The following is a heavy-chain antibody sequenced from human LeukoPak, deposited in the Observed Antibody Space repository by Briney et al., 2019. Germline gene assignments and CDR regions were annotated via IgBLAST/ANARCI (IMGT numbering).Heavy chain of an antibody. D-gene: IGHD3-22*01. CDR1: GFTFSRYW. V-gene: IGHV3-7*03. CDR2: IKQDGSEK. Sequence: GSLRLSCAASGFTFSRYWMSWVRQAPGKGLAWVANIKQDGSEKYYVDSVKGRFTISRDNAKNSLYLQMNSLRAEDTAVYYCASNYDSSGFSHFDYWGQGTLVTVSS. J-gene: IGHJ4*02. CDR3: ASNYDSSGFSHFDY.